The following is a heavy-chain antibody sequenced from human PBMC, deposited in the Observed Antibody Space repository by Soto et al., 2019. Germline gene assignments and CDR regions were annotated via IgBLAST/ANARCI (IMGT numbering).Heavy chain of an antibody. D-gene: IGHD6-13*01. Sequence: ASVKVSCQASGYTFIAYFLHWVRQAPGQGLEWXGWXXPXXXXXSXXXKLQGRVTMTRDTSIRTAYTELSRLRSDDTAVFYCAKIAAVGDFDFWGQGTQVTVSS. CDR1: GYTFIAYF. J-gene: IGHJ5*01. CDR2: XXPXXXXX. V-gene: IGHV1-2*02. CDR3: AKIAAVGDFDF.